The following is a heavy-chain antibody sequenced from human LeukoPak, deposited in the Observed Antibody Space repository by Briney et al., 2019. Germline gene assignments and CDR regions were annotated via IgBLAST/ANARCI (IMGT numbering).Heavy chain of an antibody. D-gene: IGHD5/OR15-5a*01. Sequence: SGGSLRLSCAASGFTFSNYNMNWVRQAPGKGLEWVSSISSSCSLIYYADSVKGRFTISRDNAENSLYLQMNSLRAEDTGVYYCARDGHYTIYELRFDYWGQGALVTVSS. J-gene: IGHJ4*02. CDR2: ISSSCSLI. V-gene: IGHV3-21*01. CDR3: ARDGHYTIYELRFDY. CDR1: GFTFSNYN.